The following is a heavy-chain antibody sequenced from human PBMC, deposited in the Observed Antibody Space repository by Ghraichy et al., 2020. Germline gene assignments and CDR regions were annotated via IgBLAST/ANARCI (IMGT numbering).Heavy chain of an antibody. V-gene: IGHV3-74*01. CDR1: GFTFSAYW. D-gene: IGHD6-19*01. J-gene: IGHJ4*02. CDR2: ISSDETSI. Sequence: LSLTCAASGFTFSAYWIHWVRQAPGKGLVWVSRISSDETSIDYTDSVKGRFTISRDNAKNTVYLQMNSLRDDDTAVYFCARGAGPRAFDYWGQGTLVTVSS. CDR3: ARGAGPRAFDY.